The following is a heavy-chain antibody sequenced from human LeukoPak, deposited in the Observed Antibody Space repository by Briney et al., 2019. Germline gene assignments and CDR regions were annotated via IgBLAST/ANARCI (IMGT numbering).Heavy chain of an antibody. V-gene: IGHV3-11*01. J-gene: IGHJ4*02. CDR3: GGVGGGVSWYFDY. Sequence: PGGSLRLSCAASRFTFSDYYMSWIRQAPGKGLEWVSYISSSGSTIYYADSVKGRFTISRDNAKNSLYLQMNSLRAEDTAVYYWGGVGGGVSWYFDYWGQGTLVTVSS. CDR2: ISSSGSTI. D-gene: IGHD3-16*01. CDR1: RFTFSDYY.